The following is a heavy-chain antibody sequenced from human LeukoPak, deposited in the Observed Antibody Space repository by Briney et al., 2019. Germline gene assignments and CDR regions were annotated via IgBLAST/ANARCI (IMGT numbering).Heavy chain of an antibody. D-gene: IGHD6-19*01. Sequence: SETLSLTCTVSGGSISSYYWSWIRQPPGKGLEWIGYFDNSGSTNYNPSLKNRVTISEDTSKNQFALKLRSVTAADTAIYYCARGKYSSGWYLDYWGQGILVTVSS. J-gene: IGHJ4*02. CDR2: FDNSGST. CDR3: ARGKYSSGWYLDY. V-gene: IGHV4-59*01. CDR1: GGSISSYY.